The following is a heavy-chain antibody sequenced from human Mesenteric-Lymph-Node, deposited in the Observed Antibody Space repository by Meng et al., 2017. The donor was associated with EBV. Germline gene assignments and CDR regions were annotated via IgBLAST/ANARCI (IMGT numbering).Heavy chain of an antibody. D-gene: IGHD6-19*01. CDR2: ISAYNGNT. V-gene: IGHV1-18*04. CDR3: VRTSVYSSGFSDF. Sequence: HVHLVQSGGQMKKPGASVQVSCKASGYTFTGYGISWVRQAPGQGLEWMGWISAYNGNTKVAQKVQGRITMTTDTSTTTAYMELRSLRPDDTATYYCVRTSVYSSGFSDFWGQGTLVTVSS. J-gene: IGHJ4*02. CDR1: GYTFTGYG.